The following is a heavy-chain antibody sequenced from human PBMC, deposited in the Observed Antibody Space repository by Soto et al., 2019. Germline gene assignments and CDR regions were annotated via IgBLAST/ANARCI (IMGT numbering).Heavy chain of an antibody. D-gene: IGHD2-2*01. Sequence: PXATLSLTCTVSDGSISNFYWNWIRQSAGKGLEWIGRIHGSVSATYNPSLRSRVTMSVDTSKNQFSLKVNSVTGADTAVYYCARTSHKESWFDPWGQGTLVTVSS. CDR1: DGSISNFY. J-gene: IGHJ5*02. V-gene: IGHV4-4*07. CDR2: IHGSVSA. CDR3: ARTSHKESWFDP.